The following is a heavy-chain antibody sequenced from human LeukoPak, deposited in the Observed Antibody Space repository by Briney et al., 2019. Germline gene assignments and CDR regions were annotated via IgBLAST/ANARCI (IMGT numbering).Heavy chain of an antibody. CDR1: GYTFISYG. CDR3: ASLPSGYCSSTSCPTLGY. J-gene: IGHJ4*02. D-gene: IGHD2-2*01. CDR2: IIPIFGTA. V-gene: IGHV1-69*05. Sequence: GASVKVSCKASGYTFISYGISWVRQAPGQGLEWMGGIIPIFGTANYAQKFQGRVTITTDESTSTAYMELSSLRSEDTAVYYCASLPSGYCSSTSCPTLGYWGQGTLVTVSS.